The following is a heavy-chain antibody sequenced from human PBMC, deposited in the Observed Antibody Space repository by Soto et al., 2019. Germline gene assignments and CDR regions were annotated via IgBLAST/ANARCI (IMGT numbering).Heavy chain of an antibody. J-gene: IGHJ3*02. Sequence: GGSLRLSCAASGFTFSSYGMHWVRQAPGKGLEWVAVIWYDGSNKYYADSVKGRFTISRDNSKNTLYLQMNSLRAEDTAVYYCAREGMATIDAPRKHPPDAFDIWGQGTMVTVSS. CDR1: GFTFSSYG. V-gene: IGHV3-33*01. CDR2: IWYDGSNK. CDR3: AREGMATIDAPRKHPPDAFDI. D-gene: IGHD5-12*01.